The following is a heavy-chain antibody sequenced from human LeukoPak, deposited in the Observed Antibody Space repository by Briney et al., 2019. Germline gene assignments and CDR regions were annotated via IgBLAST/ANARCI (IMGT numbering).Heavy chain of an antibody. J-gene: IGHJ5*02. D-gene: IGHD3-10*01. CDR3: ARYYGSGSGWFDP. CDR2: IYYSGST. Sequence: PSETLSLTCTVSGGSISSYYWSWIRQPPGKGLEWIGYIYYSGSTNYNPSLKSRVTISVDTSKNQFSLKLSSVTAADTAVYYCARYYGSGSGWFDPWGQGTLVTVSS. V-gene: IGHV4-59*01. CDR1: GGSISSYY.